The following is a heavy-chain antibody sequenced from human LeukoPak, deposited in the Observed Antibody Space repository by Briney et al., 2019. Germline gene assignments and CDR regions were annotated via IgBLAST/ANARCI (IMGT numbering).Heavy chain of an antibody. J-gene: IGHJ4*02. CDR1: GYTFTGYY. CDR2: INPNSGGT. D-gene: IGHD1-20*01. V-gene: IGHV1-2*06. Sequence: AXXKVSCKASGYTFTGYYMHWVRQAPGQGLEWMGRINPNSGGTNYAQKFQGRVTMTRDTSIRTAYMELSRLRSDDTAVYYCARPVLKGYDNCGYWGQGTLVTVSS. CDR3: ARPVLKGYDNCGY.